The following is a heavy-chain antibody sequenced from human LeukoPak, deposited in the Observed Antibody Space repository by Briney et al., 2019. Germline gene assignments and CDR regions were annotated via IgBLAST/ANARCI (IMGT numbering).Heavy chain of an antibody. D-gene: IGHD5-24*01. CDR2: ISHNENA. Sequence: SETLSLTCTVSGVSISNAGYLWSWIRQPPGKGLEWIGYISHNENAYFNPSLSSRVTMSVDKSKNQVSLKITSVTAADTAVYYCARDGYNSAPFDYWGQGTLVTVSS. CDR3: ARDGYNSAPFDY. CDR1: GVSISNAGYL. J-gene: IGHJ4*02. V-gene: IGHV4-30-2*01.